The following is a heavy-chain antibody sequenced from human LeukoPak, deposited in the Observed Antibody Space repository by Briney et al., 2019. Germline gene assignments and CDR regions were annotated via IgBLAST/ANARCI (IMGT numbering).Heavy chain of an antibody. V-gene: IGHV1-18*04. CDR3: ARVYDILTGYPQDKYYYGMDV. D-gene: IGHD3-9*01. Sequence: ASVKVSCKASGYTFTSYYMHWVRQAPGQGLEWMGWISAYNGNTNYAQKLQGRVTMTTDTSTSTAYMELRSLRSDDTAVYYCARVYDILTGYPQDKYYYGMDVWGQGTTVTVSS. J-gene: IGHJ6*02. CDR1: GYTFTSYY. CDR2: ISAYNGNT.